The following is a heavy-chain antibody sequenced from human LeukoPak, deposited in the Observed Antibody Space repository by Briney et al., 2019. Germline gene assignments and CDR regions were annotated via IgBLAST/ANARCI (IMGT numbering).Heavy chain of an antibody. J-gene: IGHJ3*02. Sequence: GGSPRLSCAASGFTFSSYAMSWVRQAPGKGLEWVSAISGSGGSTYYADSVKGRFTISRDNSKNTLYLQMNSLRAEDTAVYYCAKDYYYDSSGLGAFDIWGQGTMVTVSS. D-gene: IGHD3-22*01. CDR3: AKDYYYDSSGLGAFDI. CDR2: ISGSGGST. CDR1: GFTFSSYA. V-gene: IGHV3-23*01.